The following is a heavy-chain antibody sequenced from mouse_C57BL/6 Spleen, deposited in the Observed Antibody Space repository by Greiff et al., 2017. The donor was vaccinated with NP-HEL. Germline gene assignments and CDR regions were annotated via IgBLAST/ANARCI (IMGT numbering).Heavy chain of an antibody. D-gene: IGHD1-1*01. J-gene: IGHJ1*03. CDR3: ARDPYYYGSSSDV. CDR1: GFNIKNTY. V-gene: IGHV14-3*01. Sequence: EVQRVESVAELVRPGASVKLSCTASGFNIKNTYMHWVKQRPEQGLEWIGRIDPANGNTKYAPKFQGKATITAGTSSNTAYLQLSSLTSEDTAIDYCARDPYYYGSSSDVWGTGTTVTVSS. CDR2: IDPANGNT.